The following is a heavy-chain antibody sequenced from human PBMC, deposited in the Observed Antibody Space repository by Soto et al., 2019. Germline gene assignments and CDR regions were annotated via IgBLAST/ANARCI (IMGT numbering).Heavy chain of an antibody. CDR3: ARDEGNDYGDYVSPTFDY. D-gene: IGHD4-17*01. Sequence: ASVKVSCKASGYTFTTYDSSWVRQAPGQGLEWMGRISTYNGNTNYAQKLQGRVTMTTDTSTSTAYMELRSLRSDDTAVYYCARDEGNDYGDYVSPTFDYWGQGTLVTVSS. J-gene: IGHJ4*02. CDR1: GYTFTTYD. CDR2: ISTYNGNT. V-gene: IGHV1-18*01.